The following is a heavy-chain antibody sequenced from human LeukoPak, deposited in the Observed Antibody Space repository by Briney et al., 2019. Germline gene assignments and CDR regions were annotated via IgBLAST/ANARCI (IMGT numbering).Heavy chain of an antibody. CDR3: ARVGRVGSYYYGMDV. V-gene: IGHV5-51*01. CDR2: IYPGDSDT. Sequence: GESLKISCMGSGFSFTSYWVGWVRQMPGKGLEWMGIIYPGDSDTRYSPSFQGQVTISADKSISTAYLQWSSLKASDTVMYYCARVGRVGSYYYGMDVWGQGTTVTVSS. J-gene: IGHJ6*02. D-gene: IGHD3-10*01. CDR1: GFSFTSYW.